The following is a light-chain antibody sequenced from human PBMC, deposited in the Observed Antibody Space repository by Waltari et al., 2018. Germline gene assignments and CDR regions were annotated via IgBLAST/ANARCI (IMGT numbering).Light chain of an antibody. CDR2: GAS. CDR3: QQYGNSPRT. J-gene: IGKJ1*01. CDR1: QSVTSCH. V-gene: IGKV3-20*01. Sequence: TVLTQSPGTLSLSPGARATLSCSARQSVTSCHLAWYQQKPGQAPRLLIYGASSRATGIPDRFSGSGSGTDFTLTITRLEPEDFAVYYCQQYGNSPRTFGQGTEVEIK.